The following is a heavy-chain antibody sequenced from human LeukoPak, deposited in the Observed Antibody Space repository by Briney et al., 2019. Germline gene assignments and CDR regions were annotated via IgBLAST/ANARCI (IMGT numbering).Heavy chain of an antibody. J-gene: IGHJ4*02. Sequence: PSETLSLTCTVSGGSISSYYWSWIRQPAGKGLEWIGRIYTSGSTNYNPSLKSRVTMSVDTSKNQFSLKLSSVTDADTAVYYCASGIVLRFLEWPESFDYWGQGTLVTVSS. CDR2: IYTSGST. D-gene: IGHD3-3*01. CDR3: ASGIVLRFLEWPESFDY. CDR1: GGSISSYY. V-gene: IGHV4-4*07.